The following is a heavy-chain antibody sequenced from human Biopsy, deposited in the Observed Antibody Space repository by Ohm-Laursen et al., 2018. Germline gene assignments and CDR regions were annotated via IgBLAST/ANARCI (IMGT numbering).Heavy chain of an antibody. V-gene: IGHV1-69*04. D-gene: IGHD3-10*01. CDR2: IIPIVGIT. Sequence: SVKVSCKASGDTFSRFAFFWVRQAPGQGLVYLGRIIPIVGITNHAQTFQGRITLTADKSTFMVYMELSRLRSDDRAIYYCAGGGSGSGYYGMDVGGQGAAVSVSS. J-gene: IGHJ6*02. CDR1: GDTFSRFA. CDR3: AGGGSGSGYYGMDV.